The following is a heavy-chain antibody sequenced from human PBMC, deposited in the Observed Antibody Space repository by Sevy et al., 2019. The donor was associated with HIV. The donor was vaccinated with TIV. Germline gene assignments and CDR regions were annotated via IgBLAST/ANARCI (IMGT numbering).Heavy chain of an antibody. CDR3: ATCSSGDSYYYGMDV. V-gene: IGHV3-53*01. D-gene: IGHD4-17*01. Sequence: GGSLRLSCAASGFSVSTNYMTWVRQAPGKGLEWVSDVYSGGRTEYADSVKGRFTIFRDISKNALFLELSSLTAEDTAVYYCATCSSGDSYYYGMDVWGQGTTVTVSS. CDR1: GFSVSTNY. CDR2: VYSGGRT. J-gene: IGHJ6*02.